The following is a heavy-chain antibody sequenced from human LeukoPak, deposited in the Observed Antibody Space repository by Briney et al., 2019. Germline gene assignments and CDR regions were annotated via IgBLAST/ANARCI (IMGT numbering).Heavy chain of an antibody. V-gene: IGHV5-51*01. D-gene: IGHD6-19*01. J-gene: IGHJ4*02. CDR1: EYSFSNYW. CDR2: IYPGDSDT. CDR3: AASIAVSGSYFDY. Sequence: GESLKISCKGSEYSFSNYWIGWVRQMPGKGLEWVGIIYPGDSDTRYSPSFQGQVTISADKSISTAYLQWSSLKASDTAMYYCAASIAVSGSYFDYWGQATRVTVSS.